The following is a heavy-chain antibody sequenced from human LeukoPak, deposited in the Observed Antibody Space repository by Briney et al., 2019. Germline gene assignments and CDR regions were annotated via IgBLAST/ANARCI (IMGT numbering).Heavy chain of an antibody. CDR1: GGSISSGGYS. CDR2: IYHSGST. Sequence: SETLSLTCAVSGGSISSGGYSWSWIRQPPGKGLEWIGYIYHSGSTYYNPSLKSRVTISVDRSKNQFSLKLSSVTAADTAVYYCARGTPSGYDGFLDYWGQGTLVTVSS. CDR3: ARGTPSGYDGFLDY. J-gene: IGHJ4*02. D-gene: IGHD5-12*01. V-gene: IGHV4-30-2*01.